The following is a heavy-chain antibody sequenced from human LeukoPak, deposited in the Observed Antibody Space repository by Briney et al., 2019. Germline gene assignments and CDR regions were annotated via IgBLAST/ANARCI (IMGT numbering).Heavy chain of an antibody. D-gene: IGHD2-21*02. CDR2: INHSGST. Sequence: SETLSLTCAVYGGPFSGNYWSWIRQPPGKGLEWIGEINHSGSTNYNPSLKSRVTISVDTSKNQFSLKLSSVTAADTAVYYCARGPTYCGGDCYFRGFDYWGQGTLVTVSS. CDR1: GGPFSGNY. J-gene: IGHJ4*02. CDR3: ARGPTYCGGDCYFRGFDY. V-gene: IGHV4-34*01.